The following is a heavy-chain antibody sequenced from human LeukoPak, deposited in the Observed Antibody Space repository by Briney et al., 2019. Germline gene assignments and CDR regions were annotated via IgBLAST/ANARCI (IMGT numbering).Heavy chain of an antibody. Sequence: GGSLRLSCAGSGFIFSSYAMNWVRQAPGKGLEWVTAISYDGSNEYYADSVKGRFTISRDNSKNTLYLQMNSLRAEDTAVYYCARRAGAYSHPYDYWGQGTLVTVSS. CDR1: GFIFSSYA. CDR3: ARRAGAYSHPYDY. D-gene: IGHD4/OR15-4a*01. J-gene: IGHJ4*02. V-gene: IGHV3-30*04. CDR2: ISYDGSNE.